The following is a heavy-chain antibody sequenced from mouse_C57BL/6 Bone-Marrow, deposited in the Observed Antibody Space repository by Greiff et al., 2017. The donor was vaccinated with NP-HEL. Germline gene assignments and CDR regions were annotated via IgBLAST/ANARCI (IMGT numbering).Heavy chain of an antibody. CDR1: GFTFSDFY. D-gene: IGHD2-4*01. Sequence: EVNVVESGGGLVQSGRSLRLSCATSGFTFSDFYMEWVRQAPGKGLEWIAASRNKANDYTTEYSASVKGRFIVSRDTSHSILYLQMNALRAEDTASYYCARGEIYYDYDYAMDYWGQETSDTVSS. CDR3: ARGEIYYDYDYAMDY. V-gene: IGHV7-1*01. CDR2: SRNKANDYTT. J-gene: IGHJ4*01.